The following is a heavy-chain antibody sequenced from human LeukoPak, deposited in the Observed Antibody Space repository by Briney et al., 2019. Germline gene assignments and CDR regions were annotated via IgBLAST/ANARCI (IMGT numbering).Heavy chain of an antibody. J-gene: IGHJ6*02. CDR3: ARAPAEYYDFWSGYYTGYYYYYGMDV. Sequence: PGGSLRLSCAASGFTFSSYSMNWVRQAPGKGLEWVSSISSNSSYIYYADSVKGRFTISRDNAKNSLYLQMNSLRAEDTAVYYCARAPAEYYDFWSGYYTGYYYYYGMDVWGQGTTVTVSS. D-gene: IGHD3-3*01. CDR2: ISSNSSYI. V-gene: IGHV3-21*01. CDR1: GFTFSSYS.